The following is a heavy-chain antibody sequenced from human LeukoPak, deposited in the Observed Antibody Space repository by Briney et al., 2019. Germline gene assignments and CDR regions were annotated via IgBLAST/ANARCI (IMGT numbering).Heavy chain of an antibody. CDR3: ARHMDESGDTEDAFDI. D-gene: IGHD4-17*01. CDR2: IYYSGST. V-gene: IGHV4-59*08. Sequence: PSETLSLTCTVSGGSISSYYWSWVRQPPGKGLEWIGYIYYSGSTNYNPSLKSRVTISVDTSKNHFSLKLRSVTAADTAFYYCARHMDESGDTEDAFDIWGQGTMVTVSS. J-gene: IGHJ3*02. CDR1: GGSISSYY.